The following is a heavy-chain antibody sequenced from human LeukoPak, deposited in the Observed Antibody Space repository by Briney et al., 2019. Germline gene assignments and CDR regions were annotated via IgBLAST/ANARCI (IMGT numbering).Heavy chain of an antibody. CDR2: IYYSGSI. V-gene: IGHV4-59*01. Sequence: PSETLSLTCTVSGGSISSYYWSWIRQPPGKGLEWIGYIYYSGSINYNPSLKSRVTISVDTSKNQFSLKLSSVTAADTAVYYCARGAYGDYVAWGQGTLVTVSS. J-gene: IGHJ5*02. CDR3: ARGAYGDYVA. D-gene: IGHD4-17*01. CDR1: GGSISSYY.